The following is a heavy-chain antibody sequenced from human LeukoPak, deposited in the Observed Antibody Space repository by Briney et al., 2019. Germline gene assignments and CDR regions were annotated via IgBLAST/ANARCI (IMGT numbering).Heavy chain of an antibody. CDR2: TYYRSKWYN. CDR3: ARGYNFACDY. J-gene: IGHJ4*02. V-gene: IGHV6-1*01. D-gene: IGHD1-1*01. CDR1: GDSVSSNSVA. Sequence: SQTLSLTCTISGDSVSSNSVAWNWIRQSPSRGLEWLGRTYYRSKWYNHYAVSVKSRITINPDTSKNQFSLQLNSVTPEDTAIYYCARGYNFACDYWGQGTLVTVSS.